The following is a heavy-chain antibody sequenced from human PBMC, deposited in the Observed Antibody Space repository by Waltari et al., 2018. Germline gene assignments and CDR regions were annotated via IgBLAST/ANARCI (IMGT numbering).Heavy chain of an antibody. CDR1: GFTFSSYW. J-gene: IGHJ4*02. Sequence: EVQLVESGGGLVQPGGSLRLSCAASGFTFSSYWMSWVRQAPGKGLEGLANIKEDGSENSYVDSVKGRFTISRDNAKNSLSLQMNSLRAEDTAVYYCARISSTATRDSWGRGTLVTVSS. CDR2: IKEDGSEN. V-gene: IGHV3-7*01. CDR3: ARISSTATRDS. D-gene: IGHD6-6*01.